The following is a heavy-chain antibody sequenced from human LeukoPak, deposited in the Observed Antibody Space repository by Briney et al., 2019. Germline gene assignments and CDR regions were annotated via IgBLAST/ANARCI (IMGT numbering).Heavy chain of an antibody. Sequence: GGSLRLSCAASGFTFSDYYMAWIRQAPGKGLEWVSYISSSTGYTNYGDSLKGRFTISRDNPKNSLYLQMNSLGAEDTAVYYCARVGQEYYYGMDVWGQGTTVTVSS. J-gene: IGHJ6*02. V-gene: IGHV3-11*06. D-gene: IGHD2/OR15-2a*01. CDR2: ISSSTGYT. CDR1: GFTFSDYY. CDR3: ARVGQEYYYGMDV.